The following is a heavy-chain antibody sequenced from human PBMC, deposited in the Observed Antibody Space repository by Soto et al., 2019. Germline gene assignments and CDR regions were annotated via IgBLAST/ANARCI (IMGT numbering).Heavy chain of an antibody. CDR3: ARGKGMEENYFYYGLDI. CDR1: GYTFSTYG. J-gene: IGHJ6*02. D-gene: IGHD1-1*01. CDR2: LNGGTGQT. V-gene: IGHV1-3*01. Sequence: ASVKVSCKASGYTFSTYGMHWVRQAPEQSLEWMGWLNGGTGQTRYSQRFQDRVIITRDTSSSTGYMELSSLRSEDTAVYYCARGKGMEENYFYYGLDIWGQGTTVTVSS.